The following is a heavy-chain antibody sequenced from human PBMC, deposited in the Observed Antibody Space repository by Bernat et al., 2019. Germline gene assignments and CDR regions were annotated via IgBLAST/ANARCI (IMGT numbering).Heavy chain of an antibody. D-gene: IGHD1-26*01. CDR1: GFTVSSNY. J-gene: IGHJ4*02. V-gene: IGHV3-53*02. Sequence: EVQLVETGGGLIQPGGSLRLSCAASGFTVSSNYMSWVRQAPGKGLEWVSVIYSGGSTYYADSVKGRFTISRDNSKNTLYVQMKSLRVEDTAVYYCARHTGYYSAVDYWGQGTLVTVSS. CDR2: IYSGGST. CDR3: ARHTGYYSAVDY.